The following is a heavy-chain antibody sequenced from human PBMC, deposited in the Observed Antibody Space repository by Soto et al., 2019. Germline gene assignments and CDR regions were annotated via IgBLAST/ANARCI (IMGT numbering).Heavy chain of an antibody. CDR3: ARGHRHSGIYTGEF. CDR1: GYTFTYYY. Sequence: GASVKVSCKASGYTFTYYYIHWVRQAPGQGLEWMGIINPNSGSTTYAQKFQGRVTMTRNTSISTAYMELSSLTSEDTGVYYCARGHRHSGIYTGEFWGQGTLVTVSS. J-gene: IGHJ4*02. V-gene: IGHV1-46*01. D-gene: IGHD3-16*01. CDR2: INPNSGST.